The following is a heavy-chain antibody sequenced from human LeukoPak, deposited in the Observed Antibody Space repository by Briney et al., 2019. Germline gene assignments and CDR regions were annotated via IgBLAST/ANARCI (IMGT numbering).Heavy chain of an antibody. Sequence: ASVSVSCKASGYTFTGYYMHWVRQAPGQGLEWMGIINPSGGSTSYAQKFQGRVTMTRDTSTSTVYMELSSLRSEDTAVYYCASLFGGHPADIWGQGTMVTVSS. CDR2: INPSGGST. V-gene: IGHV1-46*01. J-gene: IGHJ3*02. D-gene: IGHD3-16*01. CDR1: GYTFTGYY. CDR3: ASLFGGHPADI.